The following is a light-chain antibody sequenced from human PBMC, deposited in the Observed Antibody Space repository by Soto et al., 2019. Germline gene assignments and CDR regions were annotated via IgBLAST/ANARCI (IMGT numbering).Light chain of an antibody. CDR1: QSIDKW. V-gene: IGKV1-5*03. J-gene: IGKJ1*01. CDR2: KAS. Sequence: DIQMTQSPSMLSASVGDRVTVTCRASQSIDKWLAWYQQKPGKAPKLLMYKASLLQSGIPSMFSGSGSGTEFTLTISSLQSDDVASYYCQQYSKYPWTFGQGTKVEV. CDR3: QQYSKYPWT.